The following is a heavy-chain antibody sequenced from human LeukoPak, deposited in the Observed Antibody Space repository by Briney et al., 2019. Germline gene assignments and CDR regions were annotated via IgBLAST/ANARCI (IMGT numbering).Heavy chain of an antibody. J-gene: IGHJ5*02. CDR3: ARVVDSGSYFGWSDP. CDR1: GGSISSSGYY. Sequence: PSETLSLTCTVSGGSISSSGYYWGWIRQPPGKGLEWIGSIYDSGSTYYNPSLKSRVTMSVDTSKNQFSLKLNSVTAADTAVYYCARVVDSGSYFGWSDPWGQGTLVTVSS. D-gene: IGHD1-26*01. V-gene: IGHV4-39*01. CDR2: IYDSGST.